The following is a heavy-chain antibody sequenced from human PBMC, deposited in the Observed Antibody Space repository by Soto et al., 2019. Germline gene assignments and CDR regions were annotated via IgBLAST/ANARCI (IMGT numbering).Heavy chain of an antibody. CDR1: GVTFTSYA. CDR2: ISKSGDST. Sequence: GGSLRLSCAASGVTFTSYAMTWVRQVPGEGLQWVSSISKSGDSTYYADSVKGRFTTSRGNSKNTLYLQMNSLRAEDTAIYYCAKGSFGFDYWGQGTLVTVSS. CDR3: AKGSFGFDY. D-gene: IGHD3-10*01. J-gene: IGHJ4*02. V-gene: IGHV3-23*01.